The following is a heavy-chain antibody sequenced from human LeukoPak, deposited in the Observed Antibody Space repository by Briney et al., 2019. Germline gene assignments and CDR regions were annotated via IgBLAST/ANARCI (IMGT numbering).Heavy chain of an antibody. CDR1: GFTFSNAW. CDR2: IKSKTEGGTT. J-gene: IGHJ5*02. CDR3: TADRSKDDFWSGYPNWFDP. V-gene: IGHV3-15*01. Sequence: GGSLRLSCAASGFTFSNAWMSWVRQAPGKGLEWVGRIKSKTEGGTTDYAAPVKGRFTISRDDSKNTLYLQMNSLKTEDTAVYYCTADRSKDDFWSGYPNWFDPWGQGTLVTVSS. D-gene: IGHD3-3*01.